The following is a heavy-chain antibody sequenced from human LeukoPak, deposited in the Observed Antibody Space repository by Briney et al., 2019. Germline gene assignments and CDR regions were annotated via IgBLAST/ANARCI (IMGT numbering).Heavy chain of an antibody. CDR3: ARHDYGGNWPNWFDP. CDR2: IYYSGST. J-gene: IGHJ5*02. CDR1: GGSISSGGYY. D-gene: IGHD4-23*01. V-gene: IGHV4-61*08. Sequence: SQTLSLTCTVSGGSISSGGYYWSWIRQPPGKGLEWIGYIYYSGSTNYNPSLKSRVTISVDTSKNQFSLKLSSVTAADTAVYYCARHDYGGNWPNWFDPWGQGTLVTVSS.